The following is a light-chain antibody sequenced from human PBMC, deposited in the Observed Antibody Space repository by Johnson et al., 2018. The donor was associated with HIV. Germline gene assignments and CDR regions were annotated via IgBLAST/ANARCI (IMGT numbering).Light chain of an antibody. J-gene: IGLJ1*01. CDR2: ENN. Sequence: QSVLTQPPSVSAAPGQKVTISCSGSSSNIGNNYVSWYQHLPGRAPKLLIYENNKRPSGIPDRFSGSKSGTSATLGITGLQTGDEADYYCGTWDSSLRGVFGTGTKVTVL. CDR1: SSNIGNNY. CDR3: GTWDSSLRGV. V-gene: IGLV1-51*02.